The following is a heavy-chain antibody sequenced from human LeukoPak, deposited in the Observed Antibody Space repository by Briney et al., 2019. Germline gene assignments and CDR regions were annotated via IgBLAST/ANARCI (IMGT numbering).Heavy chain of an antibody. CDR3: ARSLHGSGKFSWFDP. V-gene: IGHV4-34*01. D-gene: IGHD3-10*01. CDR1: GGSFSGYY. CDR2: IYYSGST. Sequence: SETLSLTCAVYGGSFSGYYWSWIRQPPGKGLEWIGSIYYSGSTYYNPSLKSRVTISVDTSKNQFSLKLSSVTAADTAVYYCARSLHGSGKFSWFDPWGQGTLVTVSS. J-gene: IGHJ5*02.